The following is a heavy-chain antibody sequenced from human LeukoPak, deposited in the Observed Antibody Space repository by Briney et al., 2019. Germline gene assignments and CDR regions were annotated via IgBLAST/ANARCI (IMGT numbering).Heavy chain of an antibody. CDR2: IYTSGGT. D-gene: IGHD2-2*01. Sequence: SETLSLTCTVSGASISSYYWTWIRQPAGKGLEWIGRIYTSGGTNYNPSLKSRVAMSVDTSKNQFSLKLGSVTAADTAVYYCARLSADCSSSRGFDYWGLGTLVTVSS. CDR1: GASISSYY. V-gene: IGHV4-4*07. J-gene: IGHJ4*02. CDR3: ARLSADCSSSRGFDY.